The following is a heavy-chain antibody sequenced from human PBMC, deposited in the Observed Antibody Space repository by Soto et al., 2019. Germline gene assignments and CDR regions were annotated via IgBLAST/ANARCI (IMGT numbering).Heavy chain of an antibody. J-gene: IGHJ4*02. D-gene: IGHD5-12*01. V-gene: IGHV1-18*01. CDR3: ASDERWLQLDPVGDFDY. CDR2: ISAYNGNT. Sequence: ASVKVSCKASGYTFTSYGISWVRQAPGQGLEWMGWISAYNGNTNYAQKLQGRVTMTTDTSTSTANMELRSLRSDDTAVYYCASDERWLQLDPVGDFDYWGQGSLVTVSS. CDR1: GYTFTSYG.